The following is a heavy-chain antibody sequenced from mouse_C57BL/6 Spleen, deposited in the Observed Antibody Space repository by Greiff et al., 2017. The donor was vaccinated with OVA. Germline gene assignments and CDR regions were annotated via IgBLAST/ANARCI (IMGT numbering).Heavy chain of an antibody. CDR3: ARSGGSTYFDY. CDR2: IDPNRGGT. Sequence: VQLQQPGAELVKPGASVKLSCKASGYTLPSNGMHWVKQRPGRGLEWMGRIDPNRGGTKYNEKFKSKATLTVDKPSSTAYMQLSSLTSEDSAVYYCARSGGSTYFDYWGQGTTLTVSS. D-gene: IGHD1-1*01. CDR1: GYTLPSNG. J-gene: IGHJ2*01. V-gene: IGHV1-72*01.